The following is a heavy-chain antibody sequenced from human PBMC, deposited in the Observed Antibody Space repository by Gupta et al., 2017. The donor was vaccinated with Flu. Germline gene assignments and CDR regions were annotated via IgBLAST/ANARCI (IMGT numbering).Heavy chain of an antibody. CDR3: ATFDAFYKWNAYFEF. CDR2: VSYSGNT. CDR1: GVSISTYY. J-gene: IGHJ4*02. Sequence: QVQLQESGTGLVKPSETLSLTCNVSGVSISTYYWSWIRQPPGKGLEWIGYVSYSGNTDYIPSLKSRVTISLDTSKNQFSMKLTSVTAADTAVYYCATFDAFYKWNAYFEFWGQGTPVTVSS. V-gene: IGHV4-59*01. D-gene: IGHD1-20*01.